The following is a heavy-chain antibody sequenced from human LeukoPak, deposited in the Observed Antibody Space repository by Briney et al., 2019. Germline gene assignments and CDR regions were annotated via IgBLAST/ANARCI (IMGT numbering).Heavy chain of an antibody. Sequence: GGSLRLSCAASGFTFSSYGMHWVRQAPGKGLEWVAVISYDGSNKYYADSVKGRFTISRDNSKNTLYLQMNSLRAEDTAVYYCAKDFGVGATYYYYGMDVWGQGTTVTVSS. V-gene: IGHV3-30*18. CDR3: AKDFGVGATYYYYGMDV. CDR2: ISYDGSNK. CDR1: GFTFSSYG. J-gene: IGHJ6*02. D-gene: IGHD3-3*01.